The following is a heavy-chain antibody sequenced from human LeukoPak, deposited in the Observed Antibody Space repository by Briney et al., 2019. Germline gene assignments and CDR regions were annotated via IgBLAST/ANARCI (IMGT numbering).Heavy chain of an antibody. J-gene: IGHJ6*03. CDR2: IHQSGST. Sequence: PSETLSLTCVVSGGSISSRNWWSWVRQPPGKGLEWIGEIHQSGSTNYNPSLKNRVTVSVDKSKNQFSLKLSSVTAADTAVYYCARIRGAGADYHYYYMDVWGKGTTVTVSS. V-gene: IGHV4-4*02. D-gene: IGHD3-3*01. CDR1: GGSISSRNW. CDR3: ARIRGAGADYHYYYMDV.